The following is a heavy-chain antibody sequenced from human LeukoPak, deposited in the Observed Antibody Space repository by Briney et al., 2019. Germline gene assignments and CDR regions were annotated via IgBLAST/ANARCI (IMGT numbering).Heavy chain of an antibody. J-gene: IGHJ4*02. CDR2: ISGSGGST. CDR1: GFTFSSYA. V-gene: IGHV3-23*01. CDR3: AKDGRVVPAAIDY. D-gene: IGHD2-2*01. Sequence: AGGSLRLSCAASGFTFSSYAMSWVRQAPGKGLEWVSAISGSGGSTYYADSVKGRFTISRDNSKNTLYLQMNSLRAEDTAVYYCAKDGRVVPAAIDYWGQGTLVTVSS.